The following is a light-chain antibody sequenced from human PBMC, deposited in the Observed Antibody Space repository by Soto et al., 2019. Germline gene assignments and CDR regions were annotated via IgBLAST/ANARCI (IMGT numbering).Light chain of an antibody. Sequence: DIQMTQSPFSLSASLGDRVTITCRASQSISDYLKWYQQKPGKGPKLLIFAASSLQVGVPSRFSGSGSGTEITLTISSRHPEDFATYFWQQSHSAPFTFGPGTTVDIK. V-gene: IGKV1-39*01. CDR3: QQSHSAPFT. CDR1: QSISDY. CDR2: AAS. J-gene: IGKJ3*01.